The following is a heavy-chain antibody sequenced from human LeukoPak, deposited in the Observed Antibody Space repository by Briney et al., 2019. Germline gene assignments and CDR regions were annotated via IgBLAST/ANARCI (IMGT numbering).Heavy chain of an antibody. CDR1: GGSISSGTYY. J-gene: IGHJ5*02. Sequence: SETLSLTCTVSGGSISSGTYYLGLIRQPPGKGLECIGTIYYSGSTSYNPSLKSRVTISVDTSKNQFSLKLTSVTAADTAVYYCAGTYRLRRFDPWGQGTLVTVSS. V-gene: IGHV4-39*01. CDR2: IYYSGST. CDR3: AGTYRLRRFDP. D-gene: IGHD2-2*02.